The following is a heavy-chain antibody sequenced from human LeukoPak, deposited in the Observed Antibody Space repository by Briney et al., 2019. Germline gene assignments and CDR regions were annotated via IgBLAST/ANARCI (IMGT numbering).Heavy chain of an antibody. Sequence: GGSLRLSCAASGFTFSSYAMSWVRQAPGKGLEWVSAISGSGGSTYYADSVKGRFTISRDNAKNSLYLQMNSLRAEDTAVYYCARENVGAIPFDYWGQGTLVTVSS. V-gene: IGHV3-23*01. D-gene: IGHD1-26*01. CDR3: ARENVGAIPFDY. J-gene: IGHJ4*02. CDR1: GFTFSSYA. CDR2: ISGSGGST.